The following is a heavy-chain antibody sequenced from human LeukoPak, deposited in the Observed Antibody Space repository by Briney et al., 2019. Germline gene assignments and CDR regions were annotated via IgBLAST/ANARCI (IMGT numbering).Heavy chain of an antibody. CDR2: INPSGGST. D-gene: IGHD4-17*01. J-gene: IGHJ5*02. CDR3: ARDGGPMTTVTTDWFDP. Sequence: ASVKVSCKASGYTFTSYYMHWVRQAPGQGLEWMGIINPSGGSTSYAQKFQGRVTMTRDMSTSTVYMELSSLRSEDTAVYYCARDGGPMTTVTTDWFDPWGQGTLVTVSS. CDR1: GYTFTSYY. V-gene: IGHV1-46*01.